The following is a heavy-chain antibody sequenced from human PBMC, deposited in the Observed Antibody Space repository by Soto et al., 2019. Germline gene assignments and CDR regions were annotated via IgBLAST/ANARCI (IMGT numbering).Heavy chain of an antibody. V-gene: IGHV5-10-1*01. CDR3: ARHEQWLAKDNWFDP. J-gene: IGHJ5*02. CDR1: GYSFTSSW. CDR2: IDPSDSYI. Sequence: GESLKISCKGSGYSFTSSWIGWVRQMPGRGLEWMGRIDPSDSYINYSPSFQGHVTISADKSISTAYLQWSSLKASDTAMYYCARHEQWLAKDNWFDPWGQGTLVTVSS. D-gene: IGHD6-19*01.